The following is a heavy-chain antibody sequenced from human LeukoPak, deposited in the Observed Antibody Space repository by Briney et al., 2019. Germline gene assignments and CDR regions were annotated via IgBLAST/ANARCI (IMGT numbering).Heavy chain of an antibody. Sequence: GGSLRLSCAASAFTFSSYSMNWVRQAPGKGLEWVSSISSSGHIYYADSVKGRFIISRDNAKNSLYLQMNSLRAEDTAVYYCATEGDYGDFLHYWGQGTLVTVSS. CDR1: AFTFSSYS. CDR3: ATEGDYGDFLHY. CDR2: ISSSGHI. V-gene: IGHV3-21*04. D-gene: IGHD4-17*01. J-gene: IGHJ4*02.